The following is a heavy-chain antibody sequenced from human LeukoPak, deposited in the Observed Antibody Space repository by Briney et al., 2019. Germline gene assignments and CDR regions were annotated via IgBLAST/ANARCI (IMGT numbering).Heavy chain of an antibody. CDR1: GYSISSGYY. Sequence: SSETLSLTCAVSGYSISSGYYWGWIRQPPGKGLEWIGSIYRSGSTYYNPSLKSRVTISVDTSKNQFSLKLSSVTAADTAVYYCAILWFGEPAMVWGQGTLVTVSS. V-gene: IGHV4-38-2*01. J-gene: IGHJ4*02. CDR2: IYRSGST. CDR3: AILWFGEPAMV. D-gene: IGHD3-10*01.